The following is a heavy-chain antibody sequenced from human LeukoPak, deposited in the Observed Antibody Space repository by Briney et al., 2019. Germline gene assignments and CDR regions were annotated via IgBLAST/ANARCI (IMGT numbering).Heavy chain of an antibody. D-gene: IGHD2-21*02. CDR1: GGSISSYY. V-gene: IGHV4-59*08. Sequence: SETLSLTCTVSGGSISSYYWSWIRQPPGKGLEWIGYIYHSGSTNYNPSLKSRVTISVDTSKNQFSLKLNSVTAADTAVYYCARLVTARFDYWGQGTLVTVSS. CDR2: IYHSGST. CDR3: ARLVTARFDY. J-gene: IGHJ4*02.